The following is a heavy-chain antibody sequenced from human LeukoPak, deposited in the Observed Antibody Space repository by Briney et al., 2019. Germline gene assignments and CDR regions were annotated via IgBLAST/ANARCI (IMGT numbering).Heavy chain of an antibody. V-gene: IGHV3-30*04. CDR1: GFSFNSYA. CDR2: ISYDGRNT. J-gene: IGHJ3*01. CDR3: AKDASPIAASTTGAFDF. D-gene: IGHD6-6*01. Sequence: PGGSLRLSCVTSGFSFNSYAVYWVRQAPGKGLEWVAVISYDGRNTYYAGSVQGRFTISRDNAKNTLHVQMNSLRPEDTAVFYCAKDASPIAASTTGAFDFWGQGAMVTVSS.